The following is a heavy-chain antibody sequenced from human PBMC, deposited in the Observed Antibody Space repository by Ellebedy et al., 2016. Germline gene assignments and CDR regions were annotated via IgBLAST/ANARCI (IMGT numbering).Heavy chain of an antibody. D-gene: IGHD3-3*01. CDR2: ISSSSSYI. CDR3: ARPGRFLPARIDAFDI. CDR1: GFTFSSYS. Sequence: GESLKISXAASGFTFSSYSMNWVRQAPGKGLEWVSSISSSSSYIYYADSVKGRFTISRDNAKNSLYLQMNSLRAEDTAVYYCARPGRFLPARIDAFDIWGQGTMVTVSS. V-gene: IGHV3-21*01. J-gene: IGHJ3*02.